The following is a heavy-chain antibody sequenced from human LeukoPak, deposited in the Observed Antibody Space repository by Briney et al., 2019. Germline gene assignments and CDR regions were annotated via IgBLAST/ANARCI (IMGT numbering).Heavy chain of an antibody. CDR2: ISAYSGNT. J-gene: IGHJ4*02. V-gene: IGHV1-18*04. Sequence: GASVKVSCKASGYTFTSYGISWVRQAPGQGLEWMGWISAYSGNTNYAQKLQGRVTMTTDTSTSPAYMELRSLRSDDTAVYYCAREVRGWYFDYWGQGTLVTVSS. CDR1: GYTFTSYG. CDR3: AREVRGWYFDY. D-gene: IGHD6-19*01.